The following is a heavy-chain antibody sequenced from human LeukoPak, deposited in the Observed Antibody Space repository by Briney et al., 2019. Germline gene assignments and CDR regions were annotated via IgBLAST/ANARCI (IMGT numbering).Heavy chain of an antibody. CDR2: INPSGGST. J-gene: IGHJ4*02. CDR1: GYTFTSYY. Sequence: ASVKVSCKASGYTFTSYYIHWVRQAPGQGLEWMGIINPSGGSTNYAQKFQGRVAMTRDTSTSTVYMELSSLRSEDTAVYYCARDGDINMVRGLIYFDYWGQGTLVTVSS. CDR3: ARDGDINMVRGLIYFDY. V-gene: IGHV1-46*01. D-gene: IGHD3-10*01.